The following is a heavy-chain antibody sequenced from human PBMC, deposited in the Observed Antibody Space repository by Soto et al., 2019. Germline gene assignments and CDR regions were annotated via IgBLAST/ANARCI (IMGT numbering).Heavy chain of an antibody. Sequence: TLSLTCTVSGGSISSGGYYWSWIRQHPGKGLEWIGYIYYSGSTYYNPSLKSRVTISVDTSKNQFSLKLSSVTAADTAVHYCARDIWKDGSGSYYDYYYYGMDVWGQGTTVTVSS. CDR1: GGSISSGGYY. V-gene: IGHV4-31*03. CDR3: ARDIWKDGSGSYYDYYYYGMDV. CDR2: IYYSGST. D-gene: IGHD3-10*01. J-gene: IGHJ6*02.